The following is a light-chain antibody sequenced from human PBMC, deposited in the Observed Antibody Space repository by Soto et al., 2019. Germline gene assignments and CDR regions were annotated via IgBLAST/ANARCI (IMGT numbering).Light chain of an antibody. CDR1: QRVLYSNKNH. CDR2: WAS. Sequence: DIVMTQSPDSLAVSLGERATINCKSSQRVLYSNKNHFAWYQQKPGQPPKLLIKWASTRESGVPDRFSGRGSGTDFSLTISSLQAEDVAVYYCQQYIGIPWTFGQGTKVELK. CDR3: QQYIGIPWT. J-gene: IGKJ1*01. V-gene: IGKV4-1*01.